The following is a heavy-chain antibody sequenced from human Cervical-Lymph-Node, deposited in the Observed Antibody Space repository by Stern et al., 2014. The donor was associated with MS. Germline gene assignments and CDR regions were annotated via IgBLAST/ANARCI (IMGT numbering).Heavy chain of an antibody. CDR3: ARDPRFLYYYYGMDV. CDR1: GYTFTGYY. V-gene: IGHV1-2*06. CDR2: INPNSGGP. D-gene: IGHD3-3*01. Sequence: VQLVESGAEVKKPGASVKVSCKASGYTFTGYYMHWVRQAPGQGLEWMGRINPNSGGPNYAQKFQGRVTMTRDTSISTAYMELSRLRSDDTAVYYCARDPRFLYYYYGMDVWGQGTTVTVSS. J-gene: IGHJ6*02.